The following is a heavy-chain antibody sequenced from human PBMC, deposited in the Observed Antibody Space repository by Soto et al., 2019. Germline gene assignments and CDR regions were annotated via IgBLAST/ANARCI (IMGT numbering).Heavy chain of an antibody. D-gene: IGHD3-16*01. CDR1: GCSFTRYG. J-gene: IGHJ6*02. V-gene: IGHV1-18*01. CDR3: AMVDVYVTPSPQDV. Sequence: QVQLVQSRAEVKNPGASVKVSCKASGCSFTRYGIAWARQAPGQGLEWMGWINTYNGNTNYAQNLQGRVTLTTDTSTSTAYMELTSLRSNDTAIYYCAMVDVYVTPSPQDVWGQGTTVIVSS. CDR2: INTYNGNT.